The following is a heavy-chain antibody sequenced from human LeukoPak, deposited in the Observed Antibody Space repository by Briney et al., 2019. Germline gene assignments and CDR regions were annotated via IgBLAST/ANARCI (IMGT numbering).Heavy chain of an antibody. CDR2: IYTSGGI. Sequence: SETLSLTCTVSGGSISIDYWSWIRQPAGKGLEWIGRIYTSGGINYNPSLKSRVTMSIDTSKNQFSLKLSSVTAADTAVYYCARDRAILWFDYWGQGTLVIVAS. CDR1: GGSISIDY. CDR3: ARDRAILWFDY. D-gene: IGHD2-21*01. V-gene: IGHV4-4*07. J-gene: IGHJ4*02.